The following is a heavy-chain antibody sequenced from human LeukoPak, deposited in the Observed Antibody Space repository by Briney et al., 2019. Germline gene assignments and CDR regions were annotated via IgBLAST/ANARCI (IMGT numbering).Heavy chain of an antibody. V-gene: IGHV3-74*01. CDR2: INSDGSST. D-gene: IGHD6-13*01. CDR1: GFTFSSYW. J-gene: IGHJ4*02. CDR3: ARAARGAAAGTVEFDY. Sequence: PGGSLRLSCAASGFTFSSYWMHWVRQAPGKGLAWVSRINSDGSSTSYADSVKGRFTISRDNAKNTLYLQMNSLRAEDTAVYYCARAARGAAAGTVEFDYWGQGTLVTVSS.